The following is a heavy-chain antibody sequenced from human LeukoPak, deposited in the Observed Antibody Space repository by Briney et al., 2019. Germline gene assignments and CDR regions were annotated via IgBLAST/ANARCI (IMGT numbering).Heavy chain of an antibody. CDR1: GGTFSSYA. CDR3: ARDLSRTTMVRGVITHYYYYGMDV. Sequence: ASVKVSCKASGGTFSSYAISWVRQAPGQGLGWMGGIIPIFGTANYAQKFQGRVTITADESTSTAYMELSSLRSEDTAVYYCARDLSRTTMVRGVITHYYYYGMDVWGQGTTVTVSS. V-gene: IGHV1-69*13. J-gene: IGHJ6*02. CDR2: IIPIFGTA. D-gene: IGHD3-10*01.